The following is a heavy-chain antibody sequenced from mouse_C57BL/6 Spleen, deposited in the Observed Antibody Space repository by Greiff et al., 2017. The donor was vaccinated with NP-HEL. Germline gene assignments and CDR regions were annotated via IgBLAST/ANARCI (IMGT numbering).Heavy chain of an antibody. D-gene: IGHD2-3*01. CDR3: ARSDGYYVGY. CDR2: IDPEDGET. V-gene: IGHV14-2*01. CDR1: GFNIKDYY. Sequence: VQLQQSGAELVKPGASVKLSCTASGFNIKDYYMHWVKQRTEQGLEWIGRIDPEDGETKYDPKFQGKATITADTSSNTAYLQLSSLTSEDTAVYYCARSDGYYVGYWGKGTTLTVSS. J-gene: IGHJ2*01.